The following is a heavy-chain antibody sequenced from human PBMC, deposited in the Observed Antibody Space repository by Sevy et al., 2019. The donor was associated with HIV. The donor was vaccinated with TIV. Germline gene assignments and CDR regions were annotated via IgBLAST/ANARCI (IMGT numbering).Heavy chain of an antibody. CDR2: INGGGGST. J-gene: IGHJ5*02. Sequence: GGSLRLSCVASGFTFSAYGMAWVRQAAGEGLEWVSGINGGGGSTYYGNSVKGRFTVSRDNAKNTVYLQMNSLRADDTAVYYCAKAPYYGFWSHNSNNWFDPWGQGTLVTVSS. CDR1: GFTFSAYG. CDR3: AKAPYYGFWSHNSNNWFDP. V-gene: IGHV3-23*01. D-gene: IGHD3-3*01.